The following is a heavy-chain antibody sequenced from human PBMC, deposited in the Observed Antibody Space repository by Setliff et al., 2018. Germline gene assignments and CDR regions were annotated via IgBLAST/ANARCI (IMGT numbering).Heavy chain of an antibody. Sequence: GASVKVSCKASGFTLTSYPIHWVRQAPGQRLEWRGWINPDKGKRKYSQRFQGRVTRTRDKSASTVFLELSTLRSEDTAVYYCTRDFLGATASFDIWGQGTMVTVSS. D-gene: IGHD3-3*01. V-gene: IGHV1-3*01. CDR1: GFTLTSYP. J-gene: IGHJ3*02. CDR2: INPDKGKR. CDR3: TRDFLGATASFDI.